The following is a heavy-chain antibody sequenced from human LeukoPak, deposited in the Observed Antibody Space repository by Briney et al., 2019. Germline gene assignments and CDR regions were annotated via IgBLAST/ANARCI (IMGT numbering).Heavy chain of an antibody. D-gene: IGHD3-10*01. CDR3: ARGGITMVRGVRYYFDY. CDR2: ISGSGGST. CDR1: GFTFSSYA. J-gene: IGHJ4*02. V-gene: IGHV3-23*01. Sequence: GGSLRLSCAASGFTFSSYAMSWVRQAPGKGLEWVSAISGSGGSTYYVDSVKGRFTISRDNAKNSLYLQMNSLRAEDAAVYYCARGGITMVRGVRYYFDYWGQGTLVTVSS.